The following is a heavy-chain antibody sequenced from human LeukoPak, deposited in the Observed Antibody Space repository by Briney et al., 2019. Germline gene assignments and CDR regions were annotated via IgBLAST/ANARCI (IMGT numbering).Heavy chain of an antibody. V-gene: IGHV3-64*01. CDR2: ISSNGGSI. J-gene: IGHJ2*01. Sequence: GGSLRLSCAASGFTFSDYAMHWGRQAPGKGLGYVSAISSNGGSIHYANSVKGRFTISRDNSKNTLYLQMDSLRAEDMAVYYCARDTCGCGSGWHLYWYFDLWGRGTLVTVSS. CDR1: GFTFSDYA. CDR3: ARDTCGCGSGWHLYWYFDL. D-gene: IGHD6-19*01.